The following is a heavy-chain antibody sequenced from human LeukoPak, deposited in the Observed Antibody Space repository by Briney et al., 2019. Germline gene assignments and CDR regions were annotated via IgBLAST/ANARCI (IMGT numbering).Heavy chain of an antibody. CDR3: ARDSRYGYFQH. Sequence: PSETLSLTCTVSGGSISSYYWSWIRQPPGKGLEWIGYIYYSGSTNYNPSLKSRVTISVDTSKNQFSLKLSSVTAADTAVYYCARDSRYGYFQHWGQGTLVTVSS. V-gene: IGHV4-59*01. CDR2: IYYSGST. J-gene: IGHJ1*01. CDR1: GGSISSYY. D-gene: IGHD5-18*01.